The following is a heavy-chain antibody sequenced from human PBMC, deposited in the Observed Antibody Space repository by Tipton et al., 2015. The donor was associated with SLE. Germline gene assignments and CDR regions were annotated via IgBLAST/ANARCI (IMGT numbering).Heavy chain of an antibody. D-gene: IGHD4-17*01. V-gene: IGHV4-59*08. J-gene: IGHJ4*02. Sequence: TLSLTCTVSGGSISSYYWSWNRQPPGKGLEWIGYIYYSGSTNYNPSLKSRVTISVDTSKNQFSLKLSSVTAADTAVYYCARHGSMTTVTPFDYWGQGTLVTVSS. CDR2: IYYSGST. CDR3: ARHGSMTTVTPFDY. CDR1: GGSISSYY.